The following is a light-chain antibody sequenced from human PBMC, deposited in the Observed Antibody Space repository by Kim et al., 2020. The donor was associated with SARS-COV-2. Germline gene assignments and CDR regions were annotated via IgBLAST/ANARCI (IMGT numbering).Light chain of an antibody. V-gene: IGKV3-11*01. CDR3: QQRINWPLT. CDR2: DAS. J-gene: IGKJ4*01. Sequence: LSPGERASLSCTASVSVSSYFAWDQQKPGQAPMLLIYDASNRATGIPARFSGSGSATDFTLTISSPEPEEFAVYYCQQRINWPLTFGGGTKVDIK. CDR1: VSVSSY.